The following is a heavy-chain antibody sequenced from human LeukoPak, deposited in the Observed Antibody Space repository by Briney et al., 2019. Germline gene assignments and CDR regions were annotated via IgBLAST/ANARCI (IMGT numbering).Heavy chain of an antibody. J-gene: IGHJ4*02. V-gene: IGHV4-34*01. Sequence: SETLSLTCAVYGGSFSGYYWSWIRQPPGKGLEWIGEINHSGSTNYNPSLKSRVTISVDTSKNQFSLKLSSVTAADTAVYCCAREGFWSGYPLDYWGQGTLVTVSS. D-gene: IGHD3-3*01. CDR1: GGSFSGYY. CDR2: INHSGST. CDR3: AREGFWSGYPLDY.